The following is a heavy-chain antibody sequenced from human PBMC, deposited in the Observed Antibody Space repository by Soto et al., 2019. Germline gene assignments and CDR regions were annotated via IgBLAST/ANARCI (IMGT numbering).Heavy chain of an antibody. CDR2: IKSKTDGGTT. V-gene: IGHV3-15*07. J-gene: IGHJ5*02. CDR3: TTDQGLGYCSGGSCYDIWFDP. CDR1: GFTFSNAW. Sequence: EVQLVESGGGLVKPGGSLRLSCAASGFTFSNAWMNWVRQAPGKGLEWVGRIKSKTDGGTTDYAAPVKGRFTISRDDSKNTLYLQMNSLKTEDTAVYYCTTDQGLGYCSGGSCYDIWFDPWGQGTLVTVSS. D-gene: IGHD2-15*01.